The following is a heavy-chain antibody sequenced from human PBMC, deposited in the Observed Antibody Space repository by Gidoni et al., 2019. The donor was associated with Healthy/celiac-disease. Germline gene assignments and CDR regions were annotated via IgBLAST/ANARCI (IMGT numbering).Heavy chain of an antibody. CDR3: TRDGGAAAGTVNYYYGMDV. V-gene: IGHV3-49*03. Sequence: EVQLVESGGGLVQPGRSLRLSCTASGFTFGDYAMSWFRQDPGKGLEWVGFIRSKAYGGTTEYAASVKGRFTISRDDSKSIAYLQMNSLKTEDTAVYYCTRDGGAAAGTVNYYYGMDVWGQGTTVTVSS. CDR2: IRSKAYGGTT. CDR1: GFTFGDYA. J-gene: IGHJ6*02. D-gene: IGHD6-13*01.